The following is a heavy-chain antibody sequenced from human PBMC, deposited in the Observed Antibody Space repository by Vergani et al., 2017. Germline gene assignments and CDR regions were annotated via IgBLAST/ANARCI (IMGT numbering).Heavy chain of an antibody. Sequence: EVRLLESGGGLVQHGGSLRLSCAASGFTFSSYAMSWVRQAPGTGLEWVSAISGSGGSTYYADSVKGRVTISRDNAKDTMYLQMNSLRAEDTAVYYCAREDGWFGESRGSSYYYGMDVWGQGTTVTVSS. J-gene: IGHJ6*02. CDR3: AREDGWFGESRGSSYYYGMDV. V-gene: IGHV3-23*01. CDR1: GFTFSSYA. D-gene: IGHD3-10*01. CDR2: ISGSGGST.